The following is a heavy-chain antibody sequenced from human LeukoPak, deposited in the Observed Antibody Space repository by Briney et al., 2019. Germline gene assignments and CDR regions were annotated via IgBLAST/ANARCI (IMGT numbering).Heavy chain of an antibody. V-gene: IGHV4-61*02. CDR1: GGSISSGSYY. D-gene: IGHD5-12*01. CDR3: ARGVRQTDGGYIYAFDI. CDR2: IYTSGST. J-gene: IGHJ3*02. Sequence: SETLSLTCTVSGGSISSGSYYWSWIRQPAGKGLEWIGRIYTSGSTNYNPSLKSRVTISVDTSKNLFSLKLSSVTAADTAVYYCARGVRQTDGGYIYAFDIWGQGTMVTVSS.